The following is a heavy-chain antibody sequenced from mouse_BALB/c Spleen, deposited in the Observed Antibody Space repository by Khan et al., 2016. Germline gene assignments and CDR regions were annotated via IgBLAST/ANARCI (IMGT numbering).Heavy chain of an antibody. Sequence: QVQLKQSGAELARPGASVKMSCKAAGYTFTSYTMHWVKQGPGQGLEWIGYVIPCTAYTNYNQKFKDKATLTAEKSSSTAYMQLSSLTSEDSAVCSCAKGGWLIGCFDYWGQGTTLTVSS. J-gene: IGHJ2*01. D-gene: IGHD1-1*02. CDR1: GYTFTSYT. CDR2: VIPCTAYT. V-gene: IGHV1-4*01. CDR3: AKGGWLIGCFDY.